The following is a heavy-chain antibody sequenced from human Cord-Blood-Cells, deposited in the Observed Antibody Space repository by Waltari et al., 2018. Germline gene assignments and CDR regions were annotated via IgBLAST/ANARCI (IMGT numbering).Heavy chain of an antibody. CDR2: ISSSSSYI. CDR1: GFTFSSYS. CDR3: ARDQGGPFCGMDV. J-gene: IGHJ6*02. Sequence: EVQLVESGGGLVKPGGSLRLSCAASGFTFSSYSMNWVRQAPGKGLQWVSSISSSSSYIYYADSVKGRFTISRDNAKNSLYLQMNSLRAEDTAVYHCARDQGGPFCGMDVWGQGTTVTVSS. V-gene: IGHV3-21*01.